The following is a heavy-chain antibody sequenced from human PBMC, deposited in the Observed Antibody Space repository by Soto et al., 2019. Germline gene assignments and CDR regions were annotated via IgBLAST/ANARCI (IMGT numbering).Heavy chain of an antibody. CDR2: IYPGDSDT. CDR1: GYSFTSYW. V-gene: IGHV5-51*01. Sequence: PGASLKISCKASGYSFTSYWIGWVRQMPGKGLEWMGIIYPGDSDTRYSPSFQGQVTISADQSISTVYLPWTSLKAAYTAMYYCARRHGGCYFEPFNWFVPWGQGTLVTVSS. CDR3: ARRHGGCYFEPFNWFVP. J-gene: IGHJ5*02. D-gene: IGHD1-26*01.